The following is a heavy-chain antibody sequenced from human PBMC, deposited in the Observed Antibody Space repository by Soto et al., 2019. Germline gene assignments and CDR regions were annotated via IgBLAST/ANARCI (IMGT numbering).Heavy chain of an antibody. CDR2: SSDRRTGNT. J-gene: IGHJ4*02. CDR3: TTWLPAHFDY. Sequence: AGGSLRLSCAASGFTFSSYTLNWVRRAPGKGLEWVATSSDRRTGNTHYSDSVRGRFTLSRDYSRNILFLQMDSLRADDTALYHCTTWLPAHFDYWGRGTQVTVSS. D-gene: IGHD6-19*01. CDR1: GFTFSSYT. V-gene: IGHV3-23*01.